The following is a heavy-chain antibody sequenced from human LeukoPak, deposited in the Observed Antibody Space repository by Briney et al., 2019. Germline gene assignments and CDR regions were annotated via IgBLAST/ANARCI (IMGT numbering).Heavy chain of an antibody. V-gene: IGHV1-3*01. J-gene: IGHJ5*02. CDR1: GYTFTSYA. Sequence: ASVKVSCKASGYTFTSYAMHWVRQAPGQRLEWMGWINAGNGNTKYSQKFQGRVTITRDTSASTAYMELSSLRSEDTAVYYCARTRITMVRGVITHNWFDPWGQGTLVTVSS. D-gene: IGHD3-10*01. CDR3: ARTRITMVRGVITHNWFDP. CDR2: INAGNGNT.